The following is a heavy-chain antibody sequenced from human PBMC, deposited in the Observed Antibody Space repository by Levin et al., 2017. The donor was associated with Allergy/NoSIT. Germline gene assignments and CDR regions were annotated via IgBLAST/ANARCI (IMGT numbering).Heavy chain of an antibody. CDR1: GASISGYY. V-gene: IGHV4-4*07. CDR3: ARGLTGPTASSDAFDI. CDR2: IYTYGNT. J-gene: IGHJ3*02. Sequence: PSETLSLTFTVSGASISGYYWSWIRQPVWKGLEWIGRIYTYGNTDYNPSLKSRVTMSLDTSKSQFSLRLRSVTAADTAVYYCARGLTGPTASSDAFDIWGQGTMVTVSS. D-gene: IGHD1-1*01.